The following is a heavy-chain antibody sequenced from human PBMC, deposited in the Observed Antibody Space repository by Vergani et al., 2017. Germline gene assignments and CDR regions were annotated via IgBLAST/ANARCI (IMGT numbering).Heavy chain of an antibody. Sequence: QVQVVQSGAEVKKSGASVKVSCKTSGYTFSNYYMHWVRQAPGQGLEWMGIINPSGGHTNYAQKFQGRVTMTRDTSTRTVYMELSSLRSEDTAIYYCARGDYGSLTGYHYWGQGTLVTVSA. V-gene: IGHV1-46*03. CDR3: ARGDYGSLTGYHY. CDR2: INPSGGHT. D-gene: IGHD3-9*01. CDR1: GYTFSNYY. J-gene: IGHJ4*02.